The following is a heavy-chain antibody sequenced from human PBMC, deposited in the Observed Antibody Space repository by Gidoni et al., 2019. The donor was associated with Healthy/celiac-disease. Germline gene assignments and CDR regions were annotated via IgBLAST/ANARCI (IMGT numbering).Heavy chain of an antibody. CDR2: INPSGGST. CDR3: ARLGYCSSTSCQVREAFDI. J-gene: IGHJ3*02. D-gene: IGHD2-2*01. V-gene: IGHV1-46*03. CDR1: GYTFTRYY. Sequence: QVQLVQSGAEVKKPGASVKVCCKASGYTFTRYYLHWVRQAPGQGLEWMGIINPSGGSTSYAQKFQGRVTMTRDTSTSTVYMELSSLRSEDTAVYYCARLGYCSSTSCQVREAFDIWGQGTMVTVSS.